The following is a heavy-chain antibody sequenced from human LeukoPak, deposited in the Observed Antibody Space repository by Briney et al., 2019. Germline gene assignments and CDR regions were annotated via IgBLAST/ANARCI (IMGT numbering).Heavy chain of an antibody. D-gene: IGHD3-9*01. CDR2: MNPNSGNT. Sequence: ASVKVSCKASGYTFTSYDINWVRQATGQGLEWMGWMNPNSGNTGYAQKFQGRVTMTRNTSISTAYMELSSLRSEDTAVYYCARQVHFDWLLNYYYYYGMDVWGQGTTVTVSS. CDR1: GYTFTSYD. CDR3: ARQVHFDWLLNYYYYYGMDV. J-gene: IGHJ6*02. V-gene: IGHV1-8*01.